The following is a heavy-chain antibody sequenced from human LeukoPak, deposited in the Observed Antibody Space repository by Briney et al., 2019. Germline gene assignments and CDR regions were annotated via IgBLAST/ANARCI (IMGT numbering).Heavy chain of an antibody. Sequence: PGGSLRLSCGASGFTFSSYWMHWVRQAPGKGLVWVSRINSDGSSTSYADSVKGRFTISRDNAKNTLYLQMNSLRAEDTAVYYCARYDFWSGYYYFDYWGQGTLVTVSS. D-gene: IGHD3-3*01. CDR2: INSDGSST. J-gene: IGHJ4*02. V-gene: IGHV3-74*01. CDR1: GFTFSSYW. CDR3: ARYDFWSGYYYFDY.